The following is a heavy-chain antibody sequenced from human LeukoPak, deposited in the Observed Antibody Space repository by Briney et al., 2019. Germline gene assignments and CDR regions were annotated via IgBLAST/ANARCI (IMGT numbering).Heavy chain of an antibody. CDR1: GASISSYY. CDR3: ARDFMVRGDQVNYYYYYMDV. CDR2: ISDIGS. D-gene: IGHD3-10*01. Sequence: SETLSLTCNVSGASISSYYWTWIRQPPGKGLEWIASISDIGSNYNPSLRSRVTTLLDTSKNQFSLNLRSVTAADTAVYYCARDFMVRGDQVNYYYYYMDVWGTGATITVSS. V-gene: IGHV4-59*01. J-gene: IGHJ6*03.